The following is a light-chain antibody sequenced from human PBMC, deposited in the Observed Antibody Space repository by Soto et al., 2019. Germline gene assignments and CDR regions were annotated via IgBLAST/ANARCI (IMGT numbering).Light chain of an antibody. J-gene: IGKJ1*01. CDR1: QSVSSY. CDR3: HQYNFTPWT. CDR2: AAS. V-gene: IGKV3-20*01. Sequence: EVVLTQSPGTLSLSPGERATLSCRASQSVSSYFAWYQQRPGQAPRLLIYAASSRATGIPDRFSGSGSGTDFTLTISRLESEDFAMYYCHQYNFTPWTFGQGTKVEIK.